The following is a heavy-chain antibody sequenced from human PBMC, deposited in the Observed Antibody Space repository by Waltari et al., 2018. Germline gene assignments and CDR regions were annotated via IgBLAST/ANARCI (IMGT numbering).Heavy chain of an antibody. CDR1: GGSISSNNYY. CDR3: ARRRAADTALEN. CDR2: IDCSGST. D-gene: IGHD5-18*01. J-gene: IGHJ4*02. V-gene: IGHV4-39*01. Sequence: QLQLQESGPGLVKPSETLSLTCSVSGGSISSNNYYWGWIRQPPGKGLEWIGSIDCSGSTYYNPSLKSRVTISVDTSKNQFSLKLTSVTAADTAVYYCARRRAADTALENWGQGTLVTVSS.